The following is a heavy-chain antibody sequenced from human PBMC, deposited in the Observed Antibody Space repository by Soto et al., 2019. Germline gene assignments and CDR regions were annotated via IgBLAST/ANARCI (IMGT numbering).Heavy chain of an antibody. Sequence: EVQLVESGGGLVQPGGSLRLSCAASGFTVSSNYMSWVRQAPGKGLEWVSVIYSGGSTYYADSVKGRFTISRDNSKNTLYLQMNSLRAEDTAVYYCARELRGQWLVLDAFDIWGQGTMVTVSS. D-gene: IGHD6-19*01. J-gene: IGHJ3*02. CDR2: IYSGGST. V-gene: IGHV3-66*01. CDR3: ARELRGQWLVLDAFDI. CDR1: GFTVSSNY.